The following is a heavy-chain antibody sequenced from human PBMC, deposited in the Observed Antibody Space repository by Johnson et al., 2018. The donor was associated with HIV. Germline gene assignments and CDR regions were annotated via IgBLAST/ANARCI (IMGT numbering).Heavy chain of an antibody. J-gene: IGHJ3*02. CDR3: AKPYGSGSYDAFDI. V-gene: IGHV3-30-3*02. CDR1: GFTFSSYA. D-gene: IGHD3-10*01. CDR2: ISYDGSNK. Sequence: QVQVVESGGGVVQPGRSLRLSCAASGFTFSSYAMHWVRQAPGKGLAWVAVISYDGSNKYYADSVKGRFHISRDNSKNTLYLQMNSLRAEDTAVYYCAKPYGSGSYDAFDIWGQGTMVTVSS.